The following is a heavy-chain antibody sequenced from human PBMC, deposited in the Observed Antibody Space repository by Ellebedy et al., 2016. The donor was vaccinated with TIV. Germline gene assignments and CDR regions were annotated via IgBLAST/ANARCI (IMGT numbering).Heavy chain of an antibody. V-gene: IGHV3-7*01. Sequence: GESLKISXAASGFTFSTYWMSWVRQAPGKGPEWVANIKQDGSERYYVDSVKDRFTISRDNGKNSLYLQMNSLRAEDTAVYYCATNCGGDCYSLWVYWGQGTLVTVSS. CDR2: IKQDGSER. CDR3: ATNCGGDCYSLWVY. J-gene: IGHJ4*02. D-gene: IGHD2-21*02. CDR1: GFTFSTYW.